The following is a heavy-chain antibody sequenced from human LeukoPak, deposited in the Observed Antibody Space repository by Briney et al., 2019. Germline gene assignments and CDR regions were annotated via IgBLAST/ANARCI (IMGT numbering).Heavy chain of an antibody. CDR1: GGTFSNYA. J-gene: IGHJ4*02. CDR2: IIPIFGTT. V-gene: IGHV1-69*05. D-gene: IGHD3-22*01. CDR3: ASRVFYYDTSGLDY. Sequence: GSSVKVSCKASGGTFSNYAITWVRQAPGQGLEWMGGIIPIFGTTNYAQKFQGRITITTDESTSTAYTELSSLRSEDTAVYYCASRVFYYDTSGLDYWGQGTLVTVSS.